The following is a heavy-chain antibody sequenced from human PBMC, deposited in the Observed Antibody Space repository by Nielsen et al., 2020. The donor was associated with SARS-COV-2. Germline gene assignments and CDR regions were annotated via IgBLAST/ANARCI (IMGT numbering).Heavy chain of an antibody. Sequence: VGQAPGKGLEWVSSISSSSSYIYYADSVKGRFTISRDNAKNSLYLQMNSLRAEDTAVYYCARVQGDWGGLLRYYYGMDVWGQGTTVTVSS. V-gene: IGHV3-21*04. CDR2: ISSSSSYI. CDR3: ARVQGDWGGLLRYYYGMDV. J-gene: IGHJ6*02. D-gene: IGHD7-27*01.